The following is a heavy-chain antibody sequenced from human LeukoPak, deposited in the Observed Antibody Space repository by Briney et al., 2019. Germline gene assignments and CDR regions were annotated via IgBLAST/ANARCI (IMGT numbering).Heavy chain of an antibody. Sequence: PSETLSLTCTVSGGSISSHYWSWIRQPPGRELEWIGYIYYSGSTNYNPSLKSRVTISVDTSKNQFSLKLSSVTVADTAVYYCARHFDSSRPVDYWGQGTLVTVSS. D-gene: IGHD3-22*01. J-gene: IGHJ4*02. CDR3: ARHFDSSRPVDY. V-gene: IGHV4-59*08. CDR2: IYYSGST. CDR1: GGSISSHY.